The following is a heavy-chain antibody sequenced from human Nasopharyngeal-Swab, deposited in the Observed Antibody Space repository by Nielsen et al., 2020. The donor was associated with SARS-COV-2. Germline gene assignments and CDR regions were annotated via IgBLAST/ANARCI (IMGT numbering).Heavy chain of an antibody. Sequence: SDTLSLTCTVSGGSISSYYGSWIRQPPGKGLEWLGYIHYSGSTNYNPSLKSRVTISVDTSKSQFSLRLNSVTAADTAVYYCAKLLYSSGWYLDYWGQGTLVTVSS. CDR2: IHYSGST. J-gene: IGHJ4*02. CDR1: GGSISSYY. CDR3: AKLLYSSGWYLDY. D-gene: IGHD6-19*01. V-gene: IGHV4-59*08.